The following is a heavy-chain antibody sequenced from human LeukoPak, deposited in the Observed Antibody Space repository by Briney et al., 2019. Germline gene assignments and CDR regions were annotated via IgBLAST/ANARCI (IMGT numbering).Heavy chain of an antibody. CDR3: AGGSGSYYKARY. J-gene: IGHJ4*02. Sequence: SETLSFTCTVSGGSISSYYWSWIRQPAGKGLEWIGRIYTSGSTNYNPSLKSRVTISVDTSKNQFSLKLSSVTAADTAVYYCAGGSGSYYKARYWGQGTLVTVSS. D-gene: IGHD3-10*01. CDR2: IYTSGST. CDR1: GGSISSYY. V-gene: IGHV4-4*07.